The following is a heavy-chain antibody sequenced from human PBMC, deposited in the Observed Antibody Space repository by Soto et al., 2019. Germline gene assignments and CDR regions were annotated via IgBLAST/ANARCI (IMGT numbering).Heavy chain of an antibody. Sequence: QVLLVQSGPEVRKPGASVKVSCKASGYTFTSHGVSWLRQAPGQGLEWLGWISTYSGLRNYARNLQDRVTMGSDTSTSTVYMELRSLTSNDTAMYYCARDPSTSRFDYWGQGTLVTVSS. J-gene: IGHJ4*02. CDR1: GYTFTSHG. CDR2: ISTYSGLR. V-gene: IGHV1-18*01. CDR3: ARDPSTSRFDY. D-gene: IGHD2-2*01.